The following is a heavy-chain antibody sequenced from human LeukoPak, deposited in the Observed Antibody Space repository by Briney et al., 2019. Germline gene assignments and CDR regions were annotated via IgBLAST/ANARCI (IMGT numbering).Heavy chain of an antibody. V-gene: IGHV1-69*13. CDR2: IIPIFATA. CDR3: AREAVAGSSNFDY. J-gene: IGHJ4*02. Sequence: EASVNVSCKASEGTFSNYAVSWVRQAPGQGLEWMGGIIPIFATAHYAQKFQGRVTITADESTSTAYMELGSLRSEDTAVYYCAREAVAGSSNFDYWGQGTLVTVSS. D-gene: IGHD6-19*01. CDR1: EGTFSNYA.